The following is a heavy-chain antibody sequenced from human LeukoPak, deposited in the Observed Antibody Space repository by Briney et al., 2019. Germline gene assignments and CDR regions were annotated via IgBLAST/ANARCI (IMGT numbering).Heavy chain of an antibody. J-gene: IGHJ4*02. CDR3: ARVVAAKFDY. CDR1: GFTFSDYY. V-gene: IGHV3-23*01. CDR2: ISGSGGST. Sequence: GGSLRLSCAASGFTFSDYYMSWIRQAPGKGLEWVSAISGSGGSTYYADSVKGRFTISRDNSKNTLYLQMSSLRAEDTAVYYCARVVAAKFDYWGQGTLVTVSS. D-gene: IGHD2-15*01.